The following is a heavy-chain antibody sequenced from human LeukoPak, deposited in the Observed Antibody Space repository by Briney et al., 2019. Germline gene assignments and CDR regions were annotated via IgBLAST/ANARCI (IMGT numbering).Heavy chain of an antibody. V-gene: IGHV4-39*07. CDR2: IYYSGST. CDR1: GGSISSSSYY. CDR3: ARDKTEGYYDFWSGYYTFYYYYMDV. J-gene: IGHJ6*03. Sequence: SETLSLTCTVSGGSISSSSYYWGWIRQPPGKGLEWIGSIYYSGSTYYNPSLKSRVTISVDTSKNQFSLKLSSVTAADTAVYYCARDKTEGYYDFWSGYYTFYYYYMDVWGKGTTVTVSS. D-gene: IGHD3-3*01.